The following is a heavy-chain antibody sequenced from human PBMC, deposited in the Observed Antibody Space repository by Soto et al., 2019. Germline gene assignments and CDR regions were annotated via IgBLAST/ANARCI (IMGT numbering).Heavy chain of an antibody. CDR2: IYWNDDK. J-gene: IGHJ5*02. CDR1: GFLLSTSGVG. Sequence: SGPTLVNPTQTLTLTCTFSGFLLSTSGVGVGWIRQPPGKALEWLALIYWNDDKRYSPSLKSRLTITKDTSKNQVVLTMTNMDPVDTATYYCARQPGQWLRLNWCDPWGQGTLVTV. D-gene: IGHD5-12*01. CDR3: ARQPGQWLRLNWCDP. V-gene: IGHV2-5*01.